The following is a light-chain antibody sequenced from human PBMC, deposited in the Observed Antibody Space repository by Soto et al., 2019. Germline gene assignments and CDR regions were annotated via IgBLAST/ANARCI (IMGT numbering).Light chain of an antibody. J-gene: IGKJ2*01. V-gene: IGKV1-33*01. CDR2: GAS. Sequence: DIQMTQSPSSLSASVGDRVTITCQASQDISNYLNWYQQKPGKAPKVLIYGASNLETGVPSRFSGSGSGTDFIFTISSLQPEDVATYFCQQYDSLPMYTFGQGTKLEIK. CDR1: QDISNY. CDR3: QQYDSLPMYT.